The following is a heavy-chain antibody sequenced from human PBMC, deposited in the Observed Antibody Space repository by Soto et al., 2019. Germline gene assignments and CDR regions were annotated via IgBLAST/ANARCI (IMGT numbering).Heavy chain of an antibody. CDR3: ARDQKSVVVVINYFDY. CDR1: GFTFDDYG. CDR2: INWNGGST. V-gene: IGHV3-20*04. D-gene: IGHD3-22*01. J-gene: IGHJ4*02. Sequence: EVQLVESGGGVVRPGGSLRLSCAASGFTFDDYGMSWVRQAPGKGLERVAGINWNGGSTGYTDSVKGRFTISRDNAKNSLYLQMNSLRAEYTALYYCARDQKSVVVVINYFDYWGQGTLVTVSS.